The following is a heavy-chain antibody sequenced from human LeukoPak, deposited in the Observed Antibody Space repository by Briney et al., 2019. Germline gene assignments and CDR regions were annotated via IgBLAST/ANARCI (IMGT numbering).Heavy chain of an antibody. V-gene: IGHV3-23*01. CDR2: ISPSGGIT. Sequence: GGSLRLSCAASGFTFSSHGMNWVRQAPGKGLEWVSGISPSGGITYYTDSVKGRFTISRDNAKNTLYLQMNSLRAEDTAVYYCARDLVVATGPDYWGQGTLVTVSS. J-gene: IGHJ4*02. CDR3: ARDLVVATGPDY. D-gene: IGHD5-12*01. CDR1: GFTFSSHG.